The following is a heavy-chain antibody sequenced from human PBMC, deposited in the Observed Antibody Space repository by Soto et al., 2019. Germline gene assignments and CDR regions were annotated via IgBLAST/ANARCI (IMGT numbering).Heavy chain of an antibody. CDR3: ARQVTPGDYYYYYGMDV. CDR2: ISSSSSTI. V-gene: IGHV3-48*02. J-gene: IGHJ6*02. Sequence: GGSLRLSCAASGFTFSSYSMNWVRQAPGKGLEWVSYISSSSSTIYYADSVKGRFTISRDNAKNSLYLQMNSLRDEDTAVYYCARQVTPGDYYYYYGMDVWGQGTTVTVSS. CDR1: GFTFSSYS. D-gene: IGHD2-21*02.